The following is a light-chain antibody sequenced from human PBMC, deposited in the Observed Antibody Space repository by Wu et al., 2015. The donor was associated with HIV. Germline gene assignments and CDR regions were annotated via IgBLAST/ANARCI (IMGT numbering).Light chain of an antibody. Sequence: DRVVXSXRASQVFFMIGLPGISXGLDRLPRLLMSEAYKRAPGTPDRFIGSGSGTEFTLTVDRLEPEDFAIYFCQQYGASPITFGQGTRLEI. CDR2: EAY. CDR1: QVFFMIG. V-gene: IGKV3-20*01. J-gene: IGKJ5*01. CDR3: QQYGASPIT.